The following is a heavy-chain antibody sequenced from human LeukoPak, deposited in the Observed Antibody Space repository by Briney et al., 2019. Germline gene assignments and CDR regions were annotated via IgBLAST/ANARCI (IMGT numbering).Heavy chain of an antibody. Sequence: GGSLRLSCAASGFTFSNSAMSWVRQAPGKGLEWVSYISSSGSTIYYADSVKGRFTISRDNAKNSLYLQMNSLRAEDTAVYYCARGGPFWGSGSPYYYGMDVWGQGTTVTVSS. CDR2: ISSSGSTI. CDR1: GFTFSNSA. D-gene: IGHD3-10*01. V-gene: IGHV3-11*01. J-gene: IGHJ6*02. CDR3: ARGGPFWGSGSPYYYGMDV.